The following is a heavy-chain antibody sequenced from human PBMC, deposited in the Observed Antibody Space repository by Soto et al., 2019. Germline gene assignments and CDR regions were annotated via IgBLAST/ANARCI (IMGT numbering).Heavy chain of an antibody. Sequence: QVHLVQSGPEVKTPGASVKVPCKTSGYTFHTYNIGWARQAPGQGLEWMGWISTYSGNTDYAQKFQGRVTMTTDTSTSTAYMELRSLRSDDAALYYCARKVLENSDAFDMWGQGTMVTVSS. CDR2: ISTYSGNT. J-gene: IGHJ3*02. CDR3: ARKVLENSDAFDM. CDR1: GYTFHTYN. V-gene: IGHV1-18*04. D-gene: IGHD3-3*01.